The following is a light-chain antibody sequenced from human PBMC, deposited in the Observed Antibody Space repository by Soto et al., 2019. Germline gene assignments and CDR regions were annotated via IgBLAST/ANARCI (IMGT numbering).Light chain of an antibody. J-gene: IGLJ2*01. CDR2: GVS. Sequence: QSALTQPASVSGSPGQSITISCTGTSSDVGNYNLVSWYQKYPGKAPKLVIFGVSERPSGISNRFSGSKSGNTASLTISGLQAEDEADYYCCSYAGPSTFVIFGGGTKLTVL. CDR3: CSYAGPSTFVI. V-gene: IGLV2-23*02. CDR1: SSDVGNYNL.